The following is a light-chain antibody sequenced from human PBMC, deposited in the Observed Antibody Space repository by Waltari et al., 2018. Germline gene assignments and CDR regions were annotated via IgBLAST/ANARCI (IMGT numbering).Light chain of an antibody. J-gene: IGKJ4*01. CDR3: QQYGSSPLT. CDR1: QSVSSSY. V-gene: IGKV3-20*01. CDR2: AAS. Sequence: EIVLTQSPGTLSLSPGERATLSCRASQSVSSSYLAWYQQSHGQAPRLLIYAASSRATGIPDRFSGSGYGTEFTLTISRLEPEDFAVYYCQQYGSSPLTFGGGTKVEI.